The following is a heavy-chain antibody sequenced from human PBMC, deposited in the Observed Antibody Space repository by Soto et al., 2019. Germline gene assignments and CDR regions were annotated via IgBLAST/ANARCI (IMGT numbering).Heavy chain of an antibody. Sequence: XSVKVSFKASGYPFTSYCMHWVRQAPGQGLEWMGIINPSGGSTSYAQKFQGRVTMTRDTSTSTVYMELSSLRSEDTAVYYCARALIAVHNWFDHWGQGTLVTVSS. D-gene: IGHD6-19*01. CDR3: ARALIAVHNWFDH. CDR1: GYPFTSYC. CDR2: INPSGGST. V-gene: IGHV1-46*01. J-gene: IGHJ5*02.